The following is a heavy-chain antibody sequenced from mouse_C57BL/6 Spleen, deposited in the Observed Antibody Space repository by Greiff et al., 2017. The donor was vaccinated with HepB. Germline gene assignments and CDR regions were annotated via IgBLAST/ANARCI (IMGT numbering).Heavy chain of an antibody. CDR1: GYSFTSYY. CDR3: ARWITTVVARYFDV. D-gene: IGHD1-1*01. J-gene: IGHJ1*03. V-gene: IGHV1-66*01. Sequence: VQLQQSGPELVKPGASVKISCKASGYSFTSYYIHWVKQRPGQGLEWIGWIYPGSGNTKYNEKFKGKATLTADTSSSTAYMQLSSLTSEDSAVYYCARWITTVVARYFDVWGTGTTVTVSS. CDR2: IYPGSGNT.